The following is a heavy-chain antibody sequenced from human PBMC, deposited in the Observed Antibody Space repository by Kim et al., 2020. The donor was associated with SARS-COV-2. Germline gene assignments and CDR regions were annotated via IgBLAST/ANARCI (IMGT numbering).Heavy chain of an antibody. Sequence: ASVKVSCKASGYTFTSYGISWVRQAPGQGLEWMGWISAYNGNTNYAQKLQGRVTMTTDTSTSTAYMELRSLRSDDTAVYYCARYDDLGFSNYGFPFDYWGQGTLVTVSS. CDR2: ISAYNGNT. D-gene: IGHD4-4*01. J-gene: IGHJ4*02. CDR1: GYTFTSYG. CDR3: ARYDDLGFSNYGFPFDY. V-gene: IGHV1-18*04.